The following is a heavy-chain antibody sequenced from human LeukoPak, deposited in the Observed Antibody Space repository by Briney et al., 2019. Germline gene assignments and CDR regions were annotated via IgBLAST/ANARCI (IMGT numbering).Heavy chain of an antibody. Sequence: GGSLRLSCTASGFTFSSYSMNWVRQAPGKGLEWVSYISSSSSIIYYADSVKGRFTISRDNAKNSLYLQMNSLRAEDTAVYYCARGFVGSGYYSPSGYWGQGTLVTVSS. J-gene: IGHJ4*02. D-gene: IGHD3-22*01. V-gene: IGHV3-48*04. CDR3: ARGFVGSGYYSPSGY. CDR2: ISSSSSII. CDR1: GFTFSSYS.